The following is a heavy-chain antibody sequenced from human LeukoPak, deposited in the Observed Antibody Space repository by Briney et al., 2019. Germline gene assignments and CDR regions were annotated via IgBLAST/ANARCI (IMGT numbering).Heavy chain of an antibody. Sequence: SETLSLTCTVSGGSISSGDYYWSWIRQPPGKGLEWIGYIYYSGSTYYNPSLKSRVTISVDTSKNQVSLKLSSVTAADTAVYYCARAGSGTMVRGVIILFDYWGQGTLVTASS. D-gene: IGHD3-10*01. V-gene: IGHV4-30-4*01. CDR1: GGSISSGDYY. CDR2: IYYSGST. J-gene: IGHJ4*02. CDR3: ARAGSGTMVRGVIILFDY.